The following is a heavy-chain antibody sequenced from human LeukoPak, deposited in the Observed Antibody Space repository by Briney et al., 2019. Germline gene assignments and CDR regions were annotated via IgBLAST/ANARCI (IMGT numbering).Heavy chain of an antibody. CDR1: GGTFSSYA. D-gene: IGHD6-19*01. Sequence: SVKVSCKASGGTFSSYAISWVRQAPGQGLEWMGGIIPIFGTANYAQKFQGRVTITADESTSTAYMELSSLRSEDTAVYYCARLQWLVRGRWFDPWGQGTLVTVSS. V-gene: IGHV1-69*13. J-gene: IGHJ5*02. CDR3: ARLQWLVRGRWFDP. CDR2: IIPIFGTA.